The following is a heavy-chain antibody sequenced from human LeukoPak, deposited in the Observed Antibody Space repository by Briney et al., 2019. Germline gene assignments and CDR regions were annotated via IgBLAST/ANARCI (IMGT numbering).Heavy chain of an antibody. CDR3: ARDGCGYSSGCFDY. Sequence: GGALRLSCAASGFTFSSYAMHWVGQAAGRGLEWVAVISYDGSNKYYADCVKGRFTISRDNSKNTLYLQMNSLRAEDTAVYYCARDGCGYSSGCFDYWGQGTLVTVSS. V-gene: IGHV3-30*04. J-gene: IGHJ4*02. CDR2: ISYDGSNK. D-gene: IGHD6-19*01. CDR1: GFTFSSYA.